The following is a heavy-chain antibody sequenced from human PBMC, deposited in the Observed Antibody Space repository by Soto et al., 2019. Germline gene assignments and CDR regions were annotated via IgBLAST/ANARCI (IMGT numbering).Heavy chain of an antibody. D-gene: IGHD1-26*01. V-gene: IGHV3-7*04. Sequence: EDQLVESGGGLVQPGGSLRLTCAVSGFSFRSDWMNWVRQAPGKGLEWVAHTNQDGSEKYYLDSVKGRFTIFRDNAKNSLYLQMNSLRAEDTAVYSCSGGVGDALWGQGTLVTVSS. J-gene: IGHJ4*02. CDR1: GFSFRSDW. CDR3: SGGVGDAL. CDR2: TNQDGSEK.